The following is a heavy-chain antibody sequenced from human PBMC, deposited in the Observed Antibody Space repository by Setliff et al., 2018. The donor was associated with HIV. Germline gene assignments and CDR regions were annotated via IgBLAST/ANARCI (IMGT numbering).Heavy chain of an antibody. V-gene: IGHV4-31*02. CDR2: VYYTGKT. J-gene: IGHJ3*02. CDR3: ARDLHANYHVVDI. Sequence: PSETLSLTCSVSGVSIVSGGFYYNWIRQQPGKGLEWLGTVYYTGKTYYNPSLQSRLTTSADTSKNQLYLKINSVTAADTAVYFCARDLHANYHVVDIWGPGTMVT. CDR1: GVSIVSGGFY. D-gene: IGHD2-15*01.